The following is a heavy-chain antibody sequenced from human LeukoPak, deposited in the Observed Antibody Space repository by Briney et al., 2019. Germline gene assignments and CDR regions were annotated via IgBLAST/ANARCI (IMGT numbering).Heavy chain of an antibody. CDR1: GYTFTTHY. CDR2: INPSDGGA. D-gene: IGHD6-13*01. CDR3: AREAAAGTGKEPKDFDY. V-gene: IGHV1-46*01. Sequence: ASVKVSCKASGYTFTTHYIRWVRQAPGQGLEWMGIINPSDGGATSAQKFQGRVTITTDESTSTAYMELSSLRPEDTAVYYCAREAAAGTGKEPKDFDYWGQGTLVTVSS. J-gene: IGHJ4*02.